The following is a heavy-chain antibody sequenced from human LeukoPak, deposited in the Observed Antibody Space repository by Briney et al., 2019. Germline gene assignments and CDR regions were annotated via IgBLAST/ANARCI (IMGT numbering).Heavy chain of an antibody. Sequence: GEALQISSQGSGYTFTSYWIGWVRQMPGKGLEWRGIIYPGDSDTRYSPSFQGQVTISVDKSISTAYLQWSSLKASDTAMYYCARGSTPMDVWGKGTTVTVSS. D-gene: IGHD2-15*01. CDR2: IYPGDSDT. CDR3: ARGSTPMDV. CDR1: GYTFTSYW. J-gene: IGHJ6*03. V-gene: IGHV5-51*01.